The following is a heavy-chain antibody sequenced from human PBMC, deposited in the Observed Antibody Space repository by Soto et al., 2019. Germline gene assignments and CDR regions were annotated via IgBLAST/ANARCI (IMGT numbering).Heavy chain of an antibody. V-gene: IGHV3-30*04. CDR2: ISYDGGLQ. J-gene: IGHJ4*02. Sequence: AMDWVRQAPGTRLEWVAVISYDGGLQHYADSVKGRFTISRDNSKNMVLLQMNSLRAEDTAVYYCVSGRGYGHASVPYSWGQGTLVSVSS. CDR3: VSGRGYGHASVPYS. D-gene: IGHD5-18*01. CDR1: A.